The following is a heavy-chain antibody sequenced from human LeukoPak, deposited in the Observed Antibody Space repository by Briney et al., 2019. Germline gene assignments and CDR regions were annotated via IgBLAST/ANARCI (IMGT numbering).Heavy chain of an antibody. D-gene: IGHD6-19*01. CDR2: IIPIFGTA. CDR3: ARDGYSSGWYYFDY. J-gene: IGHJ4*02. V-gene: IGHV1-69*01. CDR1: GGTFSSYA. Sequence: SVTVSFKASGGTFSSYAISWVRQAPGQGLEWMGGIIPIFGTANYAQKFQGRVTITADESTSTAYMELSSLRSEDTAVYYCARDGYSSGWYYFDYWGQGTLVTVSS.